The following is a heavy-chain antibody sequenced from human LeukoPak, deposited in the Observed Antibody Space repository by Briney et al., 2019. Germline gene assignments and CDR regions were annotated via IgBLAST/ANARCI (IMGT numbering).Heavy chain of an antibody. CDR3: ARDCSGGSCYGAFDI. CDR1: GASIRSGDYY. V-gene: IGHV4-30-4*01. CDR2: IYDSGST. Sequence: SETLSLTCTVSGASIRSGDYYWSWIRQPPGKGLEWIGYIYDSGSTYYNPSLKSRITISVDTSENRFSLKLSSVTATDTAVYYCARDCSGGSCYGAFDIWSQGTLVTVSS. J-gene: IGHJ4*02. D-gene: IGHD2-15*01.